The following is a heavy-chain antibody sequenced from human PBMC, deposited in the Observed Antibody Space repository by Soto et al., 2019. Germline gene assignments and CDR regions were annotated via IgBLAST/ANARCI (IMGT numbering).Heavy chain of an antibody. Sequence: GGSLRLSCAASGFTFSSYTMNWVRQAPGKGLEWVSSISSSSSYIYYADSVKGRFTISRDNAKNSLYLQMNSLRAEDTAVYYCARDASGWYPKDAFDIWGQGTMVTVPS. CDR1: GFTFSSYT. D-gene: IGHD6-19*01. V-gene: IGHV3-21*01. CDR3: ARDASGWYPKDAFDI. J-gene: IGHJ3*02. CDR2: ISSSSSYI.